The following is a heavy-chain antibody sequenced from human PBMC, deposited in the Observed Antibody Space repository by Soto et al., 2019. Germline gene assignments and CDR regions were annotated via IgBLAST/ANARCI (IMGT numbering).Heavy chain of an antibody. CDR1: GGSISSSTYY. J-gene: IGHJ4*02. D-gene: IGHD1-26*01. Sequence: SETLSLTCTVSGGSISSSTYYWGWIRQPPGKGLEWIGSIYYSGSTYYNPSLKSRVTISVDTSKNQFSLKLSSVTAADTAVYYCARQMGPQRDYWGQGTLVTVS. CDR3: ARQMGPQRDY. V-gene: IGHV4-39*01. CDR2: IYYSGST.